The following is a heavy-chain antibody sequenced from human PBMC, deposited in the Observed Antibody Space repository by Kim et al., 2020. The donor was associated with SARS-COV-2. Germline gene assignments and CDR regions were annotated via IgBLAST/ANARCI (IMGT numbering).Heavy chain of an antibody. CDR3: ASSPREYYDFWSGYYSGWFDP. D-gene: IGHD3-3*01. CDR1: GFTFSSYW. J-gene: IGHJ5*02. CDR2: INSDGSST. V-gene: IGHV3-74*01. Sequence: GGSLRLSCAASGFTFSSYWMHWVRQAPGKGLVWVSRINSDGSSTSYADSVKGRFTISRDNAKNTLYLQMNSLRAEDTAVYYCASSPREYYDFWSGYYSGWFDPWGQGTLVTVSS.